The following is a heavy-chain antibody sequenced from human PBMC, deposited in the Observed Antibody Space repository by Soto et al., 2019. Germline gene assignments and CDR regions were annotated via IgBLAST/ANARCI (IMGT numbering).Heavy chain of an antibody. CDR3: AKNQGVELVPLATVDWFDP. D-gene: IGHD1-26*01. V-gene: IGHV3-23*01. J-gene: IGHJ5*02. CDR1: GFMFSSYA. CDR2: ISGSGAST. Sequence: PGGSLRHSCAVSGFMFSSYAMTWVRQAPGKGLEWVSSISGSGASTSYADSVKGRFTISRDNSKSTVYLELNNLSAEDTAVYHCAKNQGVELVPLATVDWFDPWGQGSVVTVSS.